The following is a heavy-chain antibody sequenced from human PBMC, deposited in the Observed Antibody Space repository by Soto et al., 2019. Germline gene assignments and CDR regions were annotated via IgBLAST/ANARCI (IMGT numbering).Heavy chain of an antibody. CDR3: ARDYYYASSGHTEAYYYGMDV. CDR1: GGSTSSYY. J-gene: IGHJ6*02. Sequence: SETLSLTCTVSGGSTSSYYWSWIRQSPGQGLEWMWHIYYSGYTKTNYNPSLKSRVTISEDTSNSQSSLKLSSVTAADTAVYYCARDYYYASSGHTEAYYYGMDVWGQGTTVTVSS. D-gene: IGHD3-22*01. V-gene: IGHV4-59*12. CDR2: IYYSGYTKT.